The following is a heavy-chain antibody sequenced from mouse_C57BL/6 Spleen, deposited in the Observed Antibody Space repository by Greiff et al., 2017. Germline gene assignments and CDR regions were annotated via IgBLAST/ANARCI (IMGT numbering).Heavy chain of an antibody. V-gene: IGHV1-18*01. CDR1: GYTFTDYN. J-gene: IGHJ3*01. CDR3: ARNEDYDGPWFAY. D-gene: IGHD2-4*01. Sequence: VQLQQSGPELVKPGASVKIPCKASGYTFTDYNMDWVKQSHGKSLEWIGDINPNNGGTIYNQKFKGKATLTVDKSSSTAYMELRSLTSEDTAVYYCARNEDYDGPWFAYWGQGTLVTVSA. CDR2: INPNNGGT.